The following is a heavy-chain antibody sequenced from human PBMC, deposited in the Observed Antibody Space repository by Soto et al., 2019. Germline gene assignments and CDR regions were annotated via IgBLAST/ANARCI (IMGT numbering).Heavy chain of an antibody. CDR3: AREIASDYEEAFDI. CDR2: IKQDGSEK. Sequence: GGSLRLSCAASGFTFSSYWMSWVRQALGKGLEWVANIKQDGSEKYYVDSVKGRFTISRDNAKNSLYLQMNSLRAGDTAVYYCAREIASDYEEAFDIWGQGTMVTVSS. J-gene: IGHJ3*02. V-gene: IGHV3-7*01. CDR1: GFTFSSYW. D-gene: IGHD4-17*01.